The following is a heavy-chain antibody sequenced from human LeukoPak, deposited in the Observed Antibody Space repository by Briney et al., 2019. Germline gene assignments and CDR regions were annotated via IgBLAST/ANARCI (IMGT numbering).Heavy chain of an antibody. D-gene: IGHD3-9*01. CDR1: GYTFTGYY. V-gene: IGHV1-2*02. CDR2: INPNSGGT. J-gene: IGHJ6*02. CDR3: ARLSDYDILTGYYSAYYYGMDV. Sequence: ASVKVSCKASGYTFTGYYMHWVRQAPGQGLEWMGWINPNSGGTNYAQKFQGRVTMTRDTSISTAYMELSRLRSDDTAVYYCARLSDYDILTGYYSAYYYGMDVWGQGTTVTVSS.